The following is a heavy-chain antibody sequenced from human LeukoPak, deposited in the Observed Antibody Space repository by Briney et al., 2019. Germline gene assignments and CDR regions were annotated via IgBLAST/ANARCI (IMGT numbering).Heavy chain of an antibody. V-gene: IGHV3-74*01. D-gene: IGHD6-25*01. J-gene: IGHJ4*02. CDR1: GFTFSSYW. Sequence: GGSLRLSCAASGFTFSSYWMHWVRQAPGKGLVWVSRINSDGSSTSYADSVKGRFTISRDNAKNTLYLQMNSLRAEDTAVYYCASYTYSRGYGYFDYWGQGTLVTVSS. CDR2: INSDGSST. CDR3: ASYTYSRGYGYFDY.